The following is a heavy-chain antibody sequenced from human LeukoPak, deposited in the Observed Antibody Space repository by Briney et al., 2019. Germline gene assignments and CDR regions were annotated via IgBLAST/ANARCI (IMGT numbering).Heavy chain of an antibody. CDR3: ARGGSPYGMDV. CDR1: GFPFGNYA. J-gene: IGHJ6*02. Sequence: GGSLRLSCVASGFPFGNYAMNWVRQAPGKGLEWISYTSSSGSTIYYADSVRGRFTMSRDNAKKSMYLQMNSLSAEDTAIYYCARGGSPYGMDVWGPGTTVTVS. CDR2: TSSSGSTI. D-gene: IGHD3-10*01. V-gene: IGHV3-48*03.